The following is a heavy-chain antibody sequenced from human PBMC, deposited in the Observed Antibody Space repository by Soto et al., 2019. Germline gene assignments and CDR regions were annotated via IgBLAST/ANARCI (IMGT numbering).Heavy chain of an antibody. Sequence: EVQLLISGGGLVSPGGSLRLSCAASGFTFSSYAMSWVRQAPGKGLEWLAGITFRGDNTYYADSVKGRFSLSRDNSRNRLDLQINNLKVEDTALYYCARLGTMGVFDNWGQGTLLTVSS. V-gene: IGHV3-23*01. CDR2: ITFRGDNT. CDR1: GFTFSSYA. J-gene: IGHJ4*02. CDR3: ARLGTMGVFDN. D-gene: IGHD1-1*01.